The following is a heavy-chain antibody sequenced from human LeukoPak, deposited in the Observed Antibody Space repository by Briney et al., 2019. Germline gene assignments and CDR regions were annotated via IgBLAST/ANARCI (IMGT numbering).Heavy chain of an antibody. CDR3: AGLGSSYFDY. D-gene: IGHD7-27*01. V-gene: IGHV3-21*01. CDR1: GLTFSSYS. J-gene: IGHJ4*02. Sequence: GGSLRHCFAASGLTFSSYSMNWVRPAPGQGLEWVSSISSSSSYIYYADSETGRFTISRDNAKNSLYLQLTSLRADDTAVYYCAGLGSSYFDYWGQGTLVTVSS. CDR2: ISSSSSYI.